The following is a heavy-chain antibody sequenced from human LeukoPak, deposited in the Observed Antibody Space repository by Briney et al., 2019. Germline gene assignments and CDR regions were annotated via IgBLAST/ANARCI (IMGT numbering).Heavy chain of an antibody. CDR1: GYTFTSYY. Sequence: GALVKVSCKASGYTFTSYYMHWVRQAPGQGLEWMGIINPSGGSTSYAQKFQGRVTMTTDTSTSTAYMELRSLRSDDTAVYYCACDSGSSLDYWGQGTLVTVSS. CDR2: INPSGGST. CDR3: ACDSGSSLDY. V-gene: IGHV1-46*01. J-gene: IGHJ4*02. D-gene: IGHD1-26*01.